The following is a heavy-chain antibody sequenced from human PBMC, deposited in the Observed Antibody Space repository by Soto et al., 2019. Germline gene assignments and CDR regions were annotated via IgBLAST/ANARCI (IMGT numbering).Heavy chain of an antibody. Sequence: EVQLVESGGTVVRPGGSLRLSCAASGFTFDEYGMTWVRQAPGKGLEWVSGINWNGANTQYADSVRGRFTISRDNAKNSLYLQTNGLRAEDTAFYYCASDFEVGTYEHWGQGNLVTVSS. D-gene: IGHD1-26*01. J-gene: IGHJ4*02. CDR3: ASDFEVGTYEH. CDR2: INWNGANT. V-gene: IGHV3-20*04. CDR1: GFTFDEYG.